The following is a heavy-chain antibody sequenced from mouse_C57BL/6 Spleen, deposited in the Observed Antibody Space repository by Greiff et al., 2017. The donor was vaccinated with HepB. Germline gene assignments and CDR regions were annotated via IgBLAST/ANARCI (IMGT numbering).Heavy chain of an antibody. V-gene: IGHV5-16*01. D-gene: IGHD1-1*01. CDR2: INYDGSST. CDR3: ARGLYGSSWGFAY. J-gene: IGHJ3*01. Sequence: EVQLVESEGGLVQPGSSMKLSCTASGFTFSDYYMAWVRQVPEKGLEWVANINYDGSSTYYLDSLKSRFIISRDNAKNILYLQMSSLKSEDTATYYCARGLYGSSWGFAYWGQGTLVTVSA. CDR1: GFTFSDYY.